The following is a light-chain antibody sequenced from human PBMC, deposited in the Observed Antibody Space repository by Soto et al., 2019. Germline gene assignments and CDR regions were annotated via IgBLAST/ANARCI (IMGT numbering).Light chain of an antibody. V-gene: IGKV3-15*01. Sequence: EIVMTQSPGTLSVSPGERATLSCRASQRVTTKLAWYQQKPGQAPRLLIYDASTRATGIPARFSGSGSGTEFSLTISSLQSEDFAVYYCQQYYNWPPITFGQGTRLEIK. CDR3: QQYYNWPPIT. J-gene: IGKJ5*01. CDR1: QRVTTK. CDR2: DAS.